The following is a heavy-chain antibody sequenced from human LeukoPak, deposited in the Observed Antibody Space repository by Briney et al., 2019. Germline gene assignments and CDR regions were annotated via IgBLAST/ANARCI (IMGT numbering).Heavy chain of an antibody. CDR1: GGSFSGYY. CDR2: INHSGST. CDR3: ARDRPHRY. J-gene: IGHJ4*02. D-gene: IGHD2-15*01. V-gene: IGHV4-34*01. Sequence: SETLSLTCAVYGGSFSGYYWSWIRQPPGKGLEWIGEINHSGSTNYNPSLKSRVTISVDTSKNQFSLKLSSVTAADTAVYYCARDRPHRYWGQGTLVTVSS.